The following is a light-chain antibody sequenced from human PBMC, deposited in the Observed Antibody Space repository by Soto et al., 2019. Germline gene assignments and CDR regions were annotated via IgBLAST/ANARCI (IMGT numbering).Light chain of an antibody. V-gene: IGKV1-5*01. CDR3: QQYISYPYT. CDR2: DAS. Sequence: DIQMTQFPSTLSASVGDRVTITCRASQTTNTWLAWYQQKPGTAPKRLIYDASSLEGGVPSRFSASGSGTEFTLNISSLQPDDLATYYCQQYISYPYTFGQGTKVEIK. CDR1: QTTNTW. J-gene: IGKJ2*01.